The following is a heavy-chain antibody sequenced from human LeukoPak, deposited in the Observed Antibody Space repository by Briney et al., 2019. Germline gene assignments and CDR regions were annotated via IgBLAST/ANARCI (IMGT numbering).Heavy chain of an antibody. V-gene: IGHV3-23*01. J-gene: IGHJ6*03. D-gene: IGHD2-21*01. Sequence: GGSLRLSCVASGFTFSDFAMSWVRQTPGKRLEWVASTDGTGGDSYYADAVKGRFTISRDNSKNTLYLQMNSLRAEDTAVYYCARGNCGGDCYIRHYYYYMDVWGKGITVTVSS. CDR1: GFTFSDFA. CDR3: ARGNCGGDCYIRHYYYYMDV. CDR2: TDGTGGDS.